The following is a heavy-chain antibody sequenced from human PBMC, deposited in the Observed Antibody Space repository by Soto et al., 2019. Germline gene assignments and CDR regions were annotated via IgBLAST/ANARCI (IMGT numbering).Heavy chain of an antibody. CDR3: ATAPSQTVAGIGNP. Sequence: GASVKVSCKVSGYTLTELSMHWVRQAPGEGLEWMGGFDPEDGETIYAQKFQGRVTMTEDTSTDTAYMELSSLRSEDTAVYYCATAPSQTVAGIGNPWGQGTLVTVSS. J-gene: IGHJ5*02. V-gene: IGHV1-24*01. CDR2: FDPEDGET. CDR1: GYTLTELS. D-gene: IGHD6-19*01.